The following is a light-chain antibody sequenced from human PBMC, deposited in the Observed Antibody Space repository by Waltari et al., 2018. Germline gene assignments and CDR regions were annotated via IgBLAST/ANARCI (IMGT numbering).Light chain of an antibody. Sequence: IQMSRSPSSLSASAGDRVTITCRASQGISSYLNWYQQKPGKAPKLLIYYANSLASGVPSRFSGSGSGTEFTLTISSLQPEDFATYYCQQGDSYPRTFGQGTKVEIK. CDR3: QQGDSYPRT. CDR2: YAN. J-gene: IGKJ1*01. V-gene: IGKV1-13*02. CDR1: QGISSY.